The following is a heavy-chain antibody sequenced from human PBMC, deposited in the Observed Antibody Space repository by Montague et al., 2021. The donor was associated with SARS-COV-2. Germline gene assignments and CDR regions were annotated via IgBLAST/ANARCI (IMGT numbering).Heavy chain of an antibody. CDR1: GFSITTSTMG. D-gene: IGHD6-13*01. Sequence: PALVKPTQTLTLTCTFSGFSITTSTMGVGWIRQPPGKALEWLALIYWGDEKRFSPSLKSRLTITKDTFKDQVVLRMTNMDPVDTATYYCAHRDSGRIAAAGFDYWGQGTLVTVSS. V-gene: IGHV2-5*02. CDR2: IYWGDEK. CDR3: AHRDSGRIAAAGFDY. J-gene: IGHJ4*02.